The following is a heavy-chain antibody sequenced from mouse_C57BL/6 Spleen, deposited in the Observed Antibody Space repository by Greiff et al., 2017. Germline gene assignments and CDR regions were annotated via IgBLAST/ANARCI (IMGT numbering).Heavy chain of an antibody. CDR1: GYTFTDSN. Sequence: EVKLQESGPELVKPGASVKIPCKASGYTFTDSNMAWVKQSHGKSLEWIGDINPNNGGTIYNQKFKGKATLTVDKSSSTAYMELRSLTAEDTAVYYCARDGSSYPLDWWGQGTSVTVSS. V-gene: IGHV1-18*01. J-gene: IGHJ4*01. D-gene: IGHD1-1*01. CDR2: INPNNGGT. CDR3: ARDGSSYPLDW.